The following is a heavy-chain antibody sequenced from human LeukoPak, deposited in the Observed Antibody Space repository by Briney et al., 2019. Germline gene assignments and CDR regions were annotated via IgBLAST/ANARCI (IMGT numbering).Heavy chain of an antibody. V-gene: IGHV1-69*04. CDR1: GGTFSSYA. D-gene: IGHD3-9*01. Sequence: ASVKVSCKASGGTFSSYAISWVRQAPGQGLEWMGRIIPIFGIANYAQKFQGRVTITADKSTSTAYMEPSSLRSEDTAVYYCARGAPPYYDIPQGMDVWGQGTTVTVSS. CDR3: ARGAPPYYDIPQGMDV. CDR2: IIPIFGIA. J-gene: IGHJ6*02.